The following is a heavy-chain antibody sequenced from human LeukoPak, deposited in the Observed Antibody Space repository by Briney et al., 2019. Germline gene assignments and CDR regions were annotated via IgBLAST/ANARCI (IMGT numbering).Heavy chain of an antibody. Sequence: SETLSLTCTLSGGSISSSGCSWSWIRQPPGKGLEWIGSIHYSGSTYYNPSLKSRVTMSLDTAKNQFSLKLSSVTAADTAVYYCARLYYDILLWGQGTLVTVSS. CDR2: IHYSGST. CDR3: ARLYYDILL. D-gene: IGHD3-9*01. J-gene: IGHJ4*02. V-gene: IGHV4-39*01. CDR1: GGSISSSGCS.